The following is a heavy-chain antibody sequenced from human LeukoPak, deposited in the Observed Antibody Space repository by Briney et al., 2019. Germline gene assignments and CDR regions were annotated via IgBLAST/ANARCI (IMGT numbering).Heavy chain of an antibody. CDR3: ARGGMAAVFDY. J-gene: IGHJ4*02. CDR1: GGSISSSSHS. V-gene: IGHV4-61*01. CDR2: IYYSGST. D-gene: IGHD5-24*01. Sequence: SETLSLTCTVSGGSISSSSHSWSWIRQPPGKGLEWIGYIYYSGSTNYNPSLKSRVTISVDTSKNQFSLKLSSVTAADTAVYYCARGGMAAVFDYWGQGTLVTVSS.